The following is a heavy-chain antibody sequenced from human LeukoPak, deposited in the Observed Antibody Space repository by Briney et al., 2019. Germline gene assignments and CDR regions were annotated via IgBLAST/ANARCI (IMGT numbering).Heavy chain of an antibody. Sequence: PSETLSLTRTFSGGSLSSYYWSWIRQPPGKGLEWVGYISYSGSTHYNPSLQSRVTISLDTSKNQFSLSLSSVTAAHTAVYYCARETRLHSGSYSNDAFDIWGQGTMVTVSS. CDR3: ARETRLHSGSYSNDAFDI. CDR1: GGSLSSYY. V-gene: IGHV4-59*01. D-gene: IGHD1-26*01. CDR2: ISYSGST. J-gene: IGHJ3*02.